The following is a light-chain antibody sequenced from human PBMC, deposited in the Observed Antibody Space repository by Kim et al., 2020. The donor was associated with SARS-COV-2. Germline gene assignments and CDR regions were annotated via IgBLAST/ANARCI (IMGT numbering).Light chain of an antibody. CDR3: QAWDSSAGV. J-gene: IGLJ1*01. CDR1: KWGDIL. CDR2: QDT. Sequence: GAPEKTSTNTWSGNKWGDILVSGYQAKPGRSPVLVISQDTKRPTGIPGRFSGHSSGDTSTLTISGTQAMDEADYYCQAWDSSAGVFGTGTKVTVL. V-gene: IGLV3-1*01.